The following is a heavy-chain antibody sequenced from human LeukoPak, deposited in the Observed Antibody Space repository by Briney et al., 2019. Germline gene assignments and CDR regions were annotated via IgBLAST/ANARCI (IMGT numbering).Heavy chain of an antibody. J-gene: IGHJ4*02. CDR2: ISDDGSST. D-gene: IGHD1-26*01. V-gene: IGHV3-23*01. CDR1: GFTFNNFA. CDR3: AKTTRPLGALDY. Sequence: GGSLRLSCAASGFTFNNFAINWVRQAPGKGLEWVSGISDDGSSTNYADSVKGRFSVSRDNSKNTLFLQMNSLRAEDTAVYYCAKTTRPLGALDYWGQGTLVTVSS.